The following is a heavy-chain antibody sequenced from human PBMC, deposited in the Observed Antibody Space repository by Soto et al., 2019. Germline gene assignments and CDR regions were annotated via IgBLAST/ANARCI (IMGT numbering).Heavy chain of an antibody. Sequence: SETLSLTCTVSGGSISSSSYYWGWIRQPPGKGLEWIGSIYYSGSTYYNPSLKSRVTISVDTSKNQFSLKLSSVTAADTAVYYCARLSITMVRGVIHPDYYYYGMDVWGQGTTVTVSS. J-gene: IGHJ6*02. CDR3: ARLSITMVRGVIHPDYYYYGMDV. CDR2: IYYSGST. D-gene: IGHD3-10*01. V-gene: IGHV4-39*01. CDR1: GGSISSSSYY.